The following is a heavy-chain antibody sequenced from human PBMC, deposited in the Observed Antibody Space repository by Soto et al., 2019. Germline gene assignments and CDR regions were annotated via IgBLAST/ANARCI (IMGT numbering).Heavy chain of an antibody. J-gene: IGHJ4*02. V-gene: IGHV3-23*01. CDR2: ISGSGGST. D-gene: IGHD1-26*01. CDR1: GFTFSSYA. Sequence: EVQLLESGGGLVQPGGSLRLSCAASGFTFSSYAMSWVRQAPGKGLEWVSAISGSGGSTYYADSVKGRFNISRDNSKNTLYLQMNSLRAEDTAVYYCASIEWELLLGTRVDYWGQGTLVTVSS. CDR3: ASIEWELLLGTRVDY.